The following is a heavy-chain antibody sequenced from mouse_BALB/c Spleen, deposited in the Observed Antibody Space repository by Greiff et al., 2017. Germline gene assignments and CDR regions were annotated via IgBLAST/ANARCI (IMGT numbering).Heavy chain of an antibody. Sequence: VQLQQSGAELARPGASVKMSCKASGYTFTSYTMHWVKQRPGQGLEWIGYINPSSGYTNYNQKFKDKATLTADKSSSTAYMQLSSLTSEDSAVYYCASGAYYGNYDYAMDYWGQGTSVTVSS. CDR2: INPSSGYT. D-gene: IGHD2-10*01. J-gene: IGHJ4*01. CDR1: GYTFTSYT. V-gene: IGHV1-4*01. CDR3: ASGAYYGNYDYAMDY.